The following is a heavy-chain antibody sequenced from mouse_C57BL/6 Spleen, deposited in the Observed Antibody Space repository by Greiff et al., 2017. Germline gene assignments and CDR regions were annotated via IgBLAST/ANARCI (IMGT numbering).Heavy chain of an antibody. D-gene: IGHD1-1*01. CDR1: GYTFSSYA. CDR3: TSDQACYGSSLDY. Sequence: EVQLMESGAGLVKPGASLKLSCAASGYTFSSYAMPWVRQTPEKRLEWVGTISDGGSYTDYPDNVKGRFTFSRDNSKNNLYLQMSQLKSEDTAMYYCTSDQACYGSSLDYWGQGTTLTVSS. V-gene: IGHV5-4*01. J-gene: IGHJ2*01. CDR2: ISDGGSYT.